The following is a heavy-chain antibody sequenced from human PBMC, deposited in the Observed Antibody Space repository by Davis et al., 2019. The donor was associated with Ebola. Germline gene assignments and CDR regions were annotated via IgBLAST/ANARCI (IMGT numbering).Heavy chain of an antibody. Sequence: MPSETLSLTCTVSGGPISSYYWSWIRQPPGKGLEWIGYIYYSGSTNCNPSLKSRVTISVDTSNNQFSLRLTSVTAADTAVYYCARQSAQEYGMDVWGQGTTVTVSS. CDR2: IYYSGST. V-gene: IGHV4-59*01. D-gene: IGHD6-19*01. CDR1: GGPISSYY. J-gene: IGHJ6*02. CDR3: ARQSAQEYGMDV.